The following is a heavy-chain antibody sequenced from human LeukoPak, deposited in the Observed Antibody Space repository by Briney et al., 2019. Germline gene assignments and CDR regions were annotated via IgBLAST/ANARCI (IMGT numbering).Heavy chain of an antibody. Sequence: SETLSLTCTVSGGSISSYYWSWIRQPPGKGLEWIGYIYYSGSTNYNPSLKSRVTISVDTSKNQFSLKLSSVIAADTAVYYCARYGDYVDYWGQGTLVTVSS. J-gene: IGHJ4*02. V-gene: IGHV4-59*08. CDR2: IYYSGST. CDR1: GGSISSYY. D-gene: IGHD4-17*01. CDR3: ARYGDYVDY.